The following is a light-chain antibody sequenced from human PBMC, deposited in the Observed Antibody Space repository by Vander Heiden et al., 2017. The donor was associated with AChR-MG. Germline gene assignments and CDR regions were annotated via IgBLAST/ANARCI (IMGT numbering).Light chain of an antibody. V-gene: IGLV1-47*01. CDR3: AAWDDSLSALYV. Sequence: QSVLTQPPSASGTPGQRVTISCSGSSSNIGSNYVYWYPQLPGTAPKLLIYRNNQRPSGVPDRFSGSKSGTSASLAISGLRSEDEADYSCAAWDDSLSALYVFGTGTKVTVL. J-gene: IGLJ1*01. CDR2: RNN. CDR1: SSNIGSNY.